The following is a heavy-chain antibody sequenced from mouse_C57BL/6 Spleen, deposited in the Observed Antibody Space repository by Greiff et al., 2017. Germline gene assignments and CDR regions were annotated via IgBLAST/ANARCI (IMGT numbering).Heavy chain of an antibody. CDR3: ARSGGSRDYFDY. J-gene: IGHJ2*01. V-gene: IGHV1-22*01. D-gene: IGHD1-1*01. Sequence: LVKPGASVKMSCKASGYTFTDYNMHWVKQSHGKSLEWIGYINPNNGGTSYNQKFKGKATLTVNKSSSTAYMELRSLTSEDSAVYYCARSGGSRDYFDYWGQGTTLTVSS. CDR2: INPNNGGT. CDR1: GYTFTDYN.